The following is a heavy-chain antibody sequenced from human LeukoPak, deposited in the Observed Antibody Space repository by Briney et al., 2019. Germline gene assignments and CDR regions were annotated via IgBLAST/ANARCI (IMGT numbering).Heavy chain of an antibody. D-gene: IGHD3-3*01. CDR3: ARDIGTIFGVVIHYGMDV. J-gene: IGHJ6*02. V-gene: IGHV3-9*01. CDR1: GFTFDDYA. Sequence: PGGSLRLSCAASGFTFDDYAMHWVRHAPGKGLEWVSGISWNSGSIGYAGSVKGRFTISRDNAKNTLYLQMNSLRAEDTAVYYCARDIGTIFGVVIHYGMDVWGQGTTVTVSS. CDR2: ISWNSGSI.